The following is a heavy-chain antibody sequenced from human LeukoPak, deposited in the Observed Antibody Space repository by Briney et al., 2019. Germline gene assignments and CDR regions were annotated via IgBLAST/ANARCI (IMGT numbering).Heavy chain of an antibody. J-gene: IGHJ3*02. CDR1: GFTFGSLH. CDR3: VKGKDLYGALDI. D-gene: IGHD3-16*01. Sequence: GGSLRLSCVAAGFTFGSLHMTWVRQAPGKGLDWAAIISFDGTTKYYADPVKGRFTISRDNSKNTLFLQMDSLRVEDTAVYYCVKGKDLYGALDIWGQGTMVTVSS. V-gene: IGHV3-30*18. CDR2: ISFDGTTK.